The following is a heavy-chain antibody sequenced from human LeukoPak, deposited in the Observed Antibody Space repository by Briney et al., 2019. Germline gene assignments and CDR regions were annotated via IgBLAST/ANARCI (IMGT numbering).Heavy chain of an antibody. CDR1: GGSISSGSYY. CDR2: IYTSGST. J-gene: IGHJ4*02. CDR3: ASVWGELGAFDY. V-gene: IGHV4-61*02. Sequence: PSQTLSLTCTVSGGSISSGSYYWSWIRQPAGKGLEWIGRIYTSGSTNYNPSLKSRVTISVDTSKSQFSLKLGSVTAADTAVYSCASVWGELGAFDYWGQGTLVTVSS. D-gene: IGHD1-26*01.